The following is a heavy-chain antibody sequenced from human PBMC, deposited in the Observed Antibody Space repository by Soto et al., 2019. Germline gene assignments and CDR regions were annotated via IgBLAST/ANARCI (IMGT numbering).Heavy chain of an antibody. CDR2: ISYSGNT. CDR3: ARGVAY. Sequence: QVQLQESGPGLVKPSQTLSLTCSVSGGSISIEGYYWSWIRQHPGKGLEWIGYISYSGNTYYNPSLKRRVFISVDTSKNQFSLELNLLTAADTAVYYCARGVAYWGQGTLVTVSS. J-gene: IGHJ4*02. CDR1: GGSISIEGYY. V-gene: IGHV4-31*03.